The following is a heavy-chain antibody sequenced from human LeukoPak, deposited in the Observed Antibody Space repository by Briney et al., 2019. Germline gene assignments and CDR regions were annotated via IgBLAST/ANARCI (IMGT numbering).Heavy chain of an antibody. CDR3: ARLFGTVITLDY. CDR1: GGSISSYY. D-gene: IGHD2/OR15-2a*01. CDR2: IYYSGTT. J-gene: IGHJ4*02. V-gene: IGHV4-59*01. Sequence: SETLSLTCTVSGGSISSYYWSWIRQPPGKGLEWIGYIYYSGTTNYNPSLKSRVTISVDTSKNQFSLKLSSVTTADTAVYYCARLFGTVITLDYWGQGTLVTVSS.